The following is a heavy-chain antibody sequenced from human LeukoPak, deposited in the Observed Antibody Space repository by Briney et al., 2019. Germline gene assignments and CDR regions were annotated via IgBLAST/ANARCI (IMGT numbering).Heavy chain of an antibody. Sequence: SVKVSCKASGFTFTSSTIQWVRQARGRRLEWIGWIVVGSGNTNYAQKFQERVIITRDMSTTTVYMELSSLRSEDTAVYYCAGTPWFGELTLDYWGQGTLVTVSS. CDR2: IVVGSGNT. J-gene: IGHJ4*02. D-gene: IGHD3-10*01. CDR3: AGTPWFGELTLDY. V-gene: IGHV1-58*02. CDR1: GFTFTSST.